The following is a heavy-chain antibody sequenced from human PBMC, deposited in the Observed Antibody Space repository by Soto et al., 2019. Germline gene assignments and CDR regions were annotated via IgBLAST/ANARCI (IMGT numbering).Heavy chain of an antibody. Sequence: PGGSLRLSCAASGFTFSSYAMSGVRQAPGKGLEWVSAISGSGGSTYYADSVKGRFTISRDNSKNTLYLQMNSLRAEDTAVYYCAKTRTAMVTYYYYGMDVWGQGTTVTVSS. J-gene: IGHJ6*02. CDR3: AKTRTAMVTYYYYGMDV. CDR1: GFTFSSYA. D-gene: IGHD5-18*01. V-gene: IGHV3-23*01. CDR2: ISGSGGST.